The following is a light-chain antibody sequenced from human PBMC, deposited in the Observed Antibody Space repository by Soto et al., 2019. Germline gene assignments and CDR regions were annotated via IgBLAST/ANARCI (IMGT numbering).Light chain of an antibody. CDR1: QSVTNY. CDR2: DAS. J-gene: IGKJ2*03. V-gene: IGKV3-11*01. CDR3: QQRSSAYS. Sequence: EIVLTQSPATLSLSPGERATLSCRASQSVTNYLAWYHQKPGQAPRLLIYDASNRATGIPARFSGSGSGTDFTLTISSLEPEDFAVYYCQQRSSAYSFGQGTRLEIK.